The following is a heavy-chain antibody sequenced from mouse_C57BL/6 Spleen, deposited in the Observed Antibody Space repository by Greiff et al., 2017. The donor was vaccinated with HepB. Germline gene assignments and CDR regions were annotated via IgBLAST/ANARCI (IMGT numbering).Heavy chain of an antibody. D-gene: IGHD1-1*01. CDR3: ARKEDYYGSGGYFDV. CDR1: GYAFSSYW. CDR2: IYPGDGDT. Sequence: VQLQQSGAELVKPGASVKISCKASGYAFSSYWMNWVKQRPGKGLEWIGQIYPGDGDTNYNGKFKGKATLTADKSSSTAYMQLSSLTSEDSAVYFCARKEDYYGSGGYFDVWGTGTTVTVSS. J-gene: IGHJ1*03. V-gene: IGHV1-80*01.